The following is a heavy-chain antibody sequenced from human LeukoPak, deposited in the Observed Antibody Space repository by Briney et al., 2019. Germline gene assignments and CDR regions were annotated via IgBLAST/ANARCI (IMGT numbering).Heavy chain of an antibody. J-gene: IGHJ4*02. CDR2: ISYDGSNK. CDR1: GFTFSSYA. D-gene: IGHD3-3*01. V-gene: IGHV3-30-3*01. CDR3: ARDFDYDFWSGYSVTPSMGYFDY. Sequence: PGGSLRLSCAASGFTFSSYAMHWVRQAPGKGLEWVAVISYDGSNKYYADSVKGRFTISRDNAKNSLYLQMNSLRAEDTAVYYCARDFDYDFWSGYSVTPSMGYFDYWGQGTLVTVSS.